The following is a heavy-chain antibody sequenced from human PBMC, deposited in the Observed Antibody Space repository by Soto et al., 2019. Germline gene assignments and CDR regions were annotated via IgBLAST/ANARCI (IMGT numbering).Heavy chain of an antibody. CDR1: GDSVSSNSAA. V-gene: IGHV6-1*01. CDR2: TYCRSKWYN. J-gene: IGHJ3*02. Sequence: PSQTLSLTCAISGDSVSSNSAACNWIRQSPSRGLEWLGRTYCRSKWYNDYAVSVKSRITINPDTSKNQFSLQLNSVTPEDTAVYYCAREEWLVTGAFDIRGQGTMVTVSS. CDR3: AREEWLVTGAFDI. D-gene: IGHD6-19*01.